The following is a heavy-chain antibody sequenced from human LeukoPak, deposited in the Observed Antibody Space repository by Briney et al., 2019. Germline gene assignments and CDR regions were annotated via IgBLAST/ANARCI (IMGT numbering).Heavy chain of an antibody. Sequence: SETLSLTCTVSGGSISSGGYYWSWIRQHPGKGLEWIGYIYYSGSTYYNPSLKSRVTISVDTSKNQFSLKLSSVTAADTAVYHCARDRVNGIAAAGTFDYWGQGTLVTVSS. CDR3: ARDRVNGIAAAGTFDY. V-gene: IGHV4-31*03. D-gene: IGHD6-13*01. CDR1: GGSISSGGYY. CDR2: IYYSGST. J-gene: IGHJ4*02.